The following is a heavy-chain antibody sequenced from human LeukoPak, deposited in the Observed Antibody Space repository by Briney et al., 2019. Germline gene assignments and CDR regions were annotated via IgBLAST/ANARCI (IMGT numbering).Heavy chain of an antibody. CDR2: ISAYNGNT. D-gene: IGHD3-22*01. J-gene: IGHJ4*02. CDR3: ARALSDSSGSDY. CDR1: GYTFTSYG. V-gene: IGHV1-18*01. Sequence: ASVKVSCKASGYTFTSYGISWVRQAPGQGLEWMGWISAYNGNTNYAQKFQGRVTMTRDTSISTAYMELSRLRSDDTAVYYCARALSDSSGSDYWGQGTLVTVSS.